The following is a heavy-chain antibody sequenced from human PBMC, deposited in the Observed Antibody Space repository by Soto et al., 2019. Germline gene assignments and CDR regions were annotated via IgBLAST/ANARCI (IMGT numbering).Heavy chain of an antibody. CDR2: IYYSGST. CDR1: GGSISTYY. D-gene: IGHD6-19*01. V-gene: IGHV4-59*01. CDR3: ASDRSSGWDQGYGMDV. Sequence: SETLSLTCTVSGGSISTYYWSWIRQPPGKGLEWIGYIYYSGSTSYNPSLKSRVTISVDTSKNQFSLKLGSVTAADTAVYYRASDRSSGWDQGYGMDVWGQGTTVTVSS. J-gene: IGHJ6*02.